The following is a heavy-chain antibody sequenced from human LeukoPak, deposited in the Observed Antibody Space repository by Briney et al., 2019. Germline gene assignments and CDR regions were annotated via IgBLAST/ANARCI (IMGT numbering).Heavy chain of an antibody. V-gene: IGHV1-69*05. CDR2: IIPIFGTA. CDR1: GGTFISYA. Sequence: SVKVSCKASGGTFISYAISWVRQAPGQGLEWMGRIIPIFGTANYAQKFQGRVTITTDESTSTAYMELSSLRSEDTAVYYCARDTRQLGYPPSNSVYYMDVWGKGTTVTVSS. CDR3: ARDTRQLGYPPSNSVYYMDV. J-gene: IGHJ6*03. D-gene: IGHD6-6*01.